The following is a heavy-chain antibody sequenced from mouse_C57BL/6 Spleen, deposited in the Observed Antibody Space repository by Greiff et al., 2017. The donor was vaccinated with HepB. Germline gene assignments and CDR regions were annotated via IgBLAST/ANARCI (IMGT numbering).Heavy chain of an antibody. V-gene: IGHV1-64*01. CDR3: AREDDYDEGDFDY. D-gene: IGHD2-4*01. J-gene: IGHJ2*01. Sequence: VQLQQPGAELVKPGASVKLSCKASGYTFTSYWMHWVKQRPGQGLEWIGMIHPNSGSTNYNEKFKSKATLTVDKSSSTAYMQLSSLTSEDSAVYYCAREDDYDEGDFDYWGQGTTLTVSS. CDR2: IHPNSGST. CDR1: GYTFTSYW.